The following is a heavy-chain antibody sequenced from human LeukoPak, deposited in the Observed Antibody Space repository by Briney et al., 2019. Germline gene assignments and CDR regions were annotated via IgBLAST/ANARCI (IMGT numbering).Heavy chain of an antibody. CDR1: GGSISSSSYY. CDR3: ARHFDYRDAFDI. D-gene: IGHD3-9*01. J-gene: IGHJ3*02. CDR2: IYYSGST. Sequence: SETLSLTCTVSGGSISSSSYYWGWIRQPPGKGLGWIGSIYYSGSTYYNPSLKSRVTISVDTSKNQFSLKLSSVTAADTAVYYCARHFDYRDAFDIWGQGTMVTVSS. V-gene: IGHV4-39*01.